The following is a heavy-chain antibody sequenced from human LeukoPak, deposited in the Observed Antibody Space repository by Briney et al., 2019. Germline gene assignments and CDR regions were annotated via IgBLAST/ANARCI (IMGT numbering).Heavy chain of an antibody. V-gene: IGHV3-48*03. J-gene: IGHJ6*04. D-gene: IGHD3-10*01. Sequence: PGGSLRLSCAASGFTFSSYEMNWVRQAPGKGLEWVSYISSSGSTICYADSVKGRFTISRDNAKNSLYLQMNSLRAEDTAVYYCASYPIGGSGSYYYYYYGMDVWVKGTTVTVSS. CDR1: GFTFSSYE. CDR2: ISSSGSTI. CDR3: ASYPIGGSGSYYYYYYGMDV.